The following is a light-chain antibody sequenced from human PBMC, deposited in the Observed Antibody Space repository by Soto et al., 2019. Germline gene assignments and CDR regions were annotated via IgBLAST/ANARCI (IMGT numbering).Light chain of an antibody. CDR2: WAS. J-gene: IGKJ2*01. V-gene: IGKV4-1*01. CDR1: QSVLYSSNNKNY. CDR3: QQYYGAPQYT. Sequence: DIVMTQSPDSLAVSLGERATINCKSSQSVLYSSNNKNYLSWYQQKPGQPPKLLIYWASTRKSGVPVRFSGSGSRTDFTLTISSLQAEDVAVYYCQQYYGAPQYTFGQGTKLEIK.